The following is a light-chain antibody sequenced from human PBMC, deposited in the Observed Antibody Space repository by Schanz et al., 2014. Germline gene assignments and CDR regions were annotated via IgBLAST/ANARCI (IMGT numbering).Light chain of an antibody. J-gene: IGLJ1*01. CDR1: SSDVGSYNL. CDR2: EGS. CDR3: CSYAGSRTWV. Sequence: QSALTQPASVSGSPGQSITISCTGTSSDVGSYNLVSWYQQHPGKAPKLMIYEGSKRPSGVSNRFSGSKSGNTASLTISGLQAEDEADYYCCSYAGSRTWVFGTGTKLTVL. V-gene: IGLV2-23*01.